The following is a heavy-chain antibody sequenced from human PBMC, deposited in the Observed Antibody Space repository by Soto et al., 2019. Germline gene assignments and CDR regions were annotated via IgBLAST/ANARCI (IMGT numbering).Heavy chain of an antibody. D-gene: IGHD3-10*01. CDR2: IYTSGST. J-gene: IGHJ6*02. CDR1: GGSISSYY. Sequence: SETLSLTCTVSGGSISSYYWSWIRQPAGKGLEWIGRIYTSGSTNYNPSLKSRVTMSVDTSKNQFSLKLSPVTAADTAVYYCARDKSVDGENYYYGMDVWGQGTTVTVSS. V-gene: IGHV4-4*07. CDR3: ARDKSVDGENYYYGMDV.